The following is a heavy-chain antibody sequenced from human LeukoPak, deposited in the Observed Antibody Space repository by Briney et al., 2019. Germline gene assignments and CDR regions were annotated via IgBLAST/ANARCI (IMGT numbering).Heavy chain of an antibody. Sequence: SETLSLTCTVSGGSISTFYWSWIRQPPGKGLEWIGWIYYSGSTKYNPSLKSRVTISLDTSKNQFSLQLSSLTAADTAVYYCVREKGSGHGYGMDVWGQGTTVTVSS. CDR2: IYYSGST. V-gene: IGHV4-59*01. CDR3: VREKGSGHGYGMDV. J-gene: IGHJ6*02. D-gene: IGHD6-19*01. CDR1: GGSISTFY.